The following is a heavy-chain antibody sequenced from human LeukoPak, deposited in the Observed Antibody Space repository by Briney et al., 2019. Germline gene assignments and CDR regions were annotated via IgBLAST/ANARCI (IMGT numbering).Heavy chain of an antibody. D-gene: IGHD1-26*01. CDR3: ARDIIGLVGAACDY. Sequence: GGSLRLSCAASGFTFSSYAMHWVRQDPGKGLEWVAVISYDGSNKYYADSVKGRFTISRDNSKNTLYLQMNSLRAEDTAVYYCARDIIGLVGAACDYWGQGTLVTVSS. CDR2: ISYDGSNK. CDR1: GFTFSSYA. V-gene: IGHV3-30*04. J-gene: IGHJ4*02.